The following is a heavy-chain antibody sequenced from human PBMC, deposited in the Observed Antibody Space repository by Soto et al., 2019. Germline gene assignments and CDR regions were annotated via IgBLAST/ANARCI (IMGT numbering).Heavy chain of an antibody. Sequence: GASLRLSCAASGFTFSSYGMHWVRQVPGKGLEWVAVISYDGSNKYYADSVKGRFTISRDNSKNTLYLQMNSLRAEDTAVYYCARTRLTIFGVVTQNYYYGMDVWGQGTTVTVSS. J-gene: IGHJ6*02. CDR1: GFTFSSYG. CDR2: ISYDGSNK. V-gene: IGHV3-30*03. CDR3: ARTRLTIFGVVTQNYYYGMDV. D-gene: IGHD3-3*01.